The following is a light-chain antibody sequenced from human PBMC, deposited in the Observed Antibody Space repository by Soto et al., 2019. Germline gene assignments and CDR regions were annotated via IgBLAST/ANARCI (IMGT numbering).Light chain of an antibody. CDR1: SGSVSTSYY. CDR3: VLYMGSGIVV. V-gene: IGLV8-61*01. CDR2: NTN. Sequence: QTVVTQEPSFSVSPGGTVTLTCGWTSGSVSTSYYPSWYQQTPGQAPRTLIYNTNTRSSGVPDRFSGSIPGNKAALTITGAHADDAYDYCCVLYMGSGIVVFGGGTKVTVL. J-gene: IGLJ2*01.